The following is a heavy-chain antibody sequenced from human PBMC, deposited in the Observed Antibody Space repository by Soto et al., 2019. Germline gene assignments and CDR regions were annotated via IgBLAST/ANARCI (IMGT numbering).Heavy chain of an antibody. D-gene: IGHD3-3*01. V-gene: IGHV3-7*01. J-gene: IGHJ4*02. Sequence: GGSLIHSCKSPSFLIPWHWMSRVRQGPWRGLEWVAHIKQEEGAKYYVESVRGRFTISRDNAKNSVYLQMNSLTAEDSAVYYCARDAVTNLEWLKSFLYCWGEGTLVTLSS. CDR2: IKQEEGAK. CDR1: SFLIPWHW. CDR3: ARDAVTNLEWLKSFLYC.